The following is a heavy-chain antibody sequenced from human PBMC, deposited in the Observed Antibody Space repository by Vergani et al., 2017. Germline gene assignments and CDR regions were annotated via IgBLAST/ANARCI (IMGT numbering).Heavy chain of an antibody. Sequence: QVQLVESGGGVVQPGRSLRLSCAASGFTFSSYAMHWVRQAPGKGLEWVAVISYDGSNKYYADSVKGRFTISRDNSKNTLYLQMNSLRAEDTAVYYCARDLFVQYYFDYWGQGTLVTVSS. CDR1: GFTFSSYA. CDR2: ISYDGSNK. J-gene: IGHJ4*02. V-gene: IGHV3-30*04. CDR3: ARDLFVQYYFDY. D-gene: IGHD3-3*01.